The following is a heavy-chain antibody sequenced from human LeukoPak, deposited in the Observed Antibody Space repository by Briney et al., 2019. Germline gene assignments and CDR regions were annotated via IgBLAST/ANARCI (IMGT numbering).Heavy chain of an antibody. V-gene: IGHV3-23*01. CDR2: ITTSDGNT. Sequence: GGSLRLSCAASGFTFSSYTMSWVRQAPGKGLEWVSTITTSDGNTYYADSVKGRFTVSRENSKNTLFLQMNSLRAEDTAVYYCAKDGGLWVSAHWGDSWGRGTLVTVSS. CDR1: GFTFSSYT. D-gene: IGHD7-27*01. CDR3: AKDGGLWVSAHWGDS. J-gene: IGHJ4*02.